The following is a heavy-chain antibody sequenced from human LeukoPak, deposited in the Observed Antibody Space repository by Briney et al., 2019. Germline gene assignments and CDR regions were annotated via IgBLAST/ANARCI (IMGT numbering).Heavy chain of an antibody. V-gene: IGHV3-21*04. Sequence: GGSLRLSCAASGFTFSTYSMNWVRQAPGKGLEWVSSISGSSSYIYYADSVKGRFTISRDNAKNSLYLQMNSLRVEDTAVYYCARAFKVPSCYFDLWGRGTLVTVSS. CDR1: GFTFSTYS. J-gene: IGHJ2*01. CDR3: ARAFKVPSCYFDL. CDR2: ISGSSSYI.